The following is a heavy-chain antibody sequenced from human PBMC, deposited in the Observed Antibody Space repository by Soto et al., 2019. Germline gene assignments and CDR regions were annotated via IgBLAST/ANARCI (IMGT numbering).Heavy chain of an antibody. J-gene: IGHJ4*02. CDR3: ARDGVSLTEYTWNYGTYFDY. CDR2: ISYDGNNK. D-gene: IGHD1-7*01. CDR1: GFTYSTYT. V-gene: IGHV3-30-3*01. Sequence: GGSLRLSCAASGFTYSTYTMHWVRQAPGKGLEWVAVISYDGNNKFYADSVKGRFTISRDSTKQTLYLQMNSLRPDDTAMCYCARDGVSLTEYTWNYGTYFDYRGQGALVTGSS.